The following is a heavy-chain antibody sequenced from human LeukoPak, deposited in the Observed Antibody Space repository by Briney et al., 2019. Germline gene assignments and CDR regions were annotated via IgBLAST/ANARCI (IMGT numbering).Heavy chain of an antibody. V-gene: IGHV4-59*01. Sequence: SETLSLTCAVYGGSFSGYYWSWIRQPPGKGLEWIGYIYYSGSTNYNPSLKSQVTISVDTSKNQFSLKLSSVTAADTAVYYCARDRGTRYYYGMDVWGQGTTVTVSS. CDR2: IYYSGST. CDR3: ARDRGTRYYYGMDV. CDR1: GGSFSGYY. D-gene: IGHD1-1*01. J-gene: IGHJ6*02.